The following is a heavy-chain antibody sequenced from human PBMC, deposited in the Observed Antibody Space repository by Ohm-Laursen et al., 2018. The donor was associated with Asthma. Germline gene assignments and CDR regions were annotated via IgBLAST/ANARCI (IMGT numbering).Heavy chain of an antibody. V-gene: IGHV1-3*01. Sequence: GSSVKVSCKASGYTFTSYAMHWVRQAPGQRLEWMGWINAGNGNTKYSQKFQGRVTITRDTSASTAYMELSSLRSEDTAVYYCARDRWDSFTYYYYGMDVWGQGTTVTVSS. D-gene: IGHD1-26*01. CDR3: ARDRWDSFTYYYYGMDV. CDR1: GYTFTSYA. CDR2: INAGNGNT. J-gene: IGHJ6*02.